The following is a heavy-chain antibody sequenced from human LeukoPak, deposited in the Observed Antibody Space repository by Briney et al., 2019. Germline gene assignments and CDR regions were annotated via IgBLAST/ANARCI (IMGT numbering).Heavy chain of an antibody. J-gene: IGHJ4*02. CDR3: ARWFCTGTSCYYDY. Sequence: GGSLRLSCAASGFTFSSYAMSWVRQAPGEGLEWVSIIYSDGTTHYVDSVKGRVTISRDNSKNTLYLQMNSLRAEDTAVYYCARWFCTGTSCYYDYWGQGTVVTVSS. D-gene: IGHD2-2*01. V-gene: IGHV3-23*03. CDR2: IYSDGTT. CDR1: GFTFSSYA.